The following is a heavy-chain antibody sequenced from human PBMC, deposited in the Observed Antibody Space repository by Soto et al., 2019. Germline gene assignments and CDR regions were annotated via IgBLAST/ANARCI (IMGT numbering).Heavy chain of an antibody. V-gene: IGHV1-46*01. Sequence: ASVKVSCKASGYTFTSYYMHWVRQAPGQGXEWMGIINPSGGSTSYAQKFQGRVTMTRDTSTSTVYMELSSLRSEDTAVYYCARDTVVVPAARYYYYGMDVWGQGTTVTVCS. J-gene: IGHJ6*02. D-gene: IGHD2-2*01. CDR2: INPSGGST. CDR1: GYTFTSYY. CDR3: ARDTVVVPAARYYYYGMDV.